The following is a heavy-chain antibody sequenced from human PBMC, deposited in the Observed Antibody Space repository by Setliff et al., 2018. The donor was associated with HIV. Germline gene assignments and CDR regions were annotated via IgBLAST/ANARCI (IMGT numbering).Heavy chain of an antibody. CDR2: IRSKAYGGTT. CDR3: TRPGAYGDYGIEDAFDI. V-gene: IGHV3-49*04. Sequence: GSLRLSCTASGFTFGDYAMSWVRQAPGKGLEWVGFIRSKAYGGTTEYAASVKGRFTISRDDSKSIAYLQMNSLKTEDTAVYYCTRPGAYGDYGIEDAFDIWGRGTMVTVSS. J-gene: IGHJ3*02. CDR1: GFTFGDYA. D-gene: IGHD4-17*01.